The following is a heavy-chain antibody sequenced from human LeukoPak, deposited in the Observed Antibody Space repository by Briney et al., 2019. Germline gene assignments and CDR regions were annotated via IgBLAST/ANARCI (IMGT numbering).Heavy chain of an antibody. J-gene: IGHJ4*02. CDR1: GGSISSGSYY. D-gene: IGHD2/OR15-2a*01. CDR2: IYTSGTT. CDR3: AVEDYFNFYFDY. Sequence: SETLSLTCTVSGGSISSGSYYWSWLRQPEGKGVEWIGRIYTSGTTNYNPSLKSRVIISVDTSKNQFSLKLNSVTAADTAVYYCAVEDYFNFYFDYWGQGTLVTVSS. V-gene: IGHV4-61*02.